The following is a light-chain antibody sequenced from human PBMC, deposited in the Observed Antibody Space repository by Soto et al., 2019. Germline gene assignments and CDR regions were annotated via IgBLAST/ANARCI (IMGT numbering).Light chain of an antibody. CDR1: SSNLGAGYD. Sequence: QSVLTQPPSVSGAPGQRVTISCTGNSSNLGAGYDVHWYQQLPGTAPKLVIYGNRNRPSGVPERFSGSKSGTSASLAITGLQDDDEDDYYCQAYDYSMNASVFGGGTKLTVL. CDR3: QAYDYSMNASV. CDR2: GNR. J-gene: IGLJ3*02. V-gene: IGLV1-40*01.